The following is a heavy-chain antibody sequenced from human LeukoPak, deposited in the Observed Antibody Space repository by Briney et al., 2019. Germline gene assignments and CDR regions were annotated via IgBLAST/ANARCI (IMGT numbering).Heavy chain of an antibody. CDR1: GFTLSDYW. J-gene: IGHJ4*02. D-gene: IGHD1-7*01. CDR3: VRDGGGTTPYDC. Sequence: GGSLRLSCAASGFTLSDYWMNWVRQVPGKGPVWVSHISPDGRNIAYADSVKGRFTISRDSAKNTLYLQTNSLRVGDTAVYYCVRDGGGTTPYDCWGQGTLVTVSS. V-gene: IGHV3-74*01. CDR2: ISPDGRNI.